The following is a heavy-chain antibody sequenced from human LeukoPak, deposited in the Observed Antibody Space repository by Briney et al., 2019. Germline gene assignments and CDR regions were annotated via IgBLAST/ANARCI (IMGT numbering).Heavy chain of an antibody. V-gene: IGHV3-7*01. CDR2: INEDGSEK. CDR1: GFTFSNYW. D-gene: IGHD4-11*01. CDR3: ARSKIDY. Sequence: GGSLRLSCAASGFTFSNYWMMWARQAPGKGLEWVANINEDGSEKYYADSVEGRFTISRDNAKNSLDLQMNSLRADDTAIYYCARSKIDYWGQGTLVTVSS. J-gene: IGHJ4*02.